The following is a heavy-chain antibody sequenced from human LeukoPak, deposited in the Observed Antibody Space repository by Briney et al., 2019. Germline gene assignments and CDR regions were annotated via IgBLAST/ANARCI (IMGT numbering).Heavy chain of an antibody. CDR1: GGPFSSYY. CDR2: IYYTGSA. V-gene: IGHV4-59*12. CDR3: ARAYPQYDI. J-gene: IGHJ3*02. Sequence: PSENLSLTCTVSGGPFSSYYWSWIRQPPGKGLEWIGYIYYTGSANYNPSLKSRVTMSVDTSKNQFSLKLSSVTAADTAVYYCARAYPQYDIWGQGTMVTVSS. D-gene: IGHD4-11*01.